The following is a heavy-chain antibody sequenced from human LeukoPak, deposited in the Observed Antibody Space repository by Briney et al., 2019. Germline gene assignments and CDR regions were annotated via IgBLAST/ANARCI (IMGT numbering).Heavy chain of an antibody. J-gene: IGHJ4*02. CDR1: GFSFSNYA. CDR2: ISCSGAGT. D-gene: IGHD3-16*02. V-gene: IGHV3-23*01. Sequence: GGSLRLSCAASGFSFSNYAMSWVRQAPGKGLEWVSTISCSGAGTYYADSVKGRFTISRDNSKNTLYVQMDSLRAEDTALYYCAKDYDYIWGSYRYWYFDYWGQGTRVTVSS. CDR3: AKDYDYIWGSYRYWYFDY.